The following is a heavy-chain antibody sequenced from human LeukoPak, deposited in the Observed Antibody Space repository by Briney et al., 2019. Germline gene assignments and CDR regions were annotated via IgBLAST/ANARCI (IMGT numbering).Heavy chain of an antibody. CDR1: GGSISSSSYY. CDR2: IYYSGST. Sequence: TSETLSLTCTVSGGSISSSSYYWGWIRQPPGKGLEWIGSIYYSGSTYYNPSLKSRVTISVDTSKNQFSLKLSSVTAADTAVYYCARDPYSSGWYASDYWGQGTLVTVSS. CDR3: ARDPYSSGWYASDY. J-gene: IGHJ4*02. D-gene: IGHD6-19*01. V-gene: IGHV4-39*07.